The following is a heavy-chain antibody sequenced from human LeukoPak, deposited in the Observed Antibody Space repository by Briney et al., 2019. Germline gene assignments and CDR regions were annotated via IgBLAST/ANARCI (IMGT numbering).Heavy chain of an antibody. CDR2: TSYDGSNK. CDR3: AREIFNGFDI. CDR1: GFTFRSYA. J-gene: IGHJ3*02. V-gene: IGHV3-30-3*01. Sequence: PGGSLRLSCAGSGFTFRSYAMHWVRQAPGKGLEWVAVTSYDGSNKDYADSVKGRFTISRDNSENTLFLQMNSLRAEDTAVYYCAREIFNGFDIWGQGTMVTVSS.